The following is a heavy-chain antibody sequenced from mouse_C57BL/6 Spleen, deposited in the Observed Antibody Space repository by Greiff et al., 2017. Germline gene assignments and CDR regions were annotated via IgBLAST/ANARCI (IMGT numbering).Heavy chain of an antibody. CDR1: GYTFTSYW. V-gene: IGHV1-55*01. D-gene: IGHD2-12*01. J-gene: IGHJ1*03. CDR2: IYPGSGST. CDR3: ARNYRGYFDV. Sequence: VQLKQPGAELVKPGASVKMSCKASGYTFTSYWITWVKQRPGQGLEWIGDIYPGSGSTNYNEKFKSKATLTVDTSSSTAYMQLSSLTSEDSAVYYCARNYRGYFDVWGTGTTVTVSS.